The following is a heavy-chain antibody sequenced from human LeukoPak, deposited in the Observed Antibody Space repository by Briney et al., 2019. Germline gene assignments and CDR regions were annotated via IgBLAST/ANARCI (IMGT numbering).Heavy chain of an antibody. CDR2: ISFDGSIE. CDR1: GFTFSSYA. V-gene: IGHV3-30-3*01. CDR3: ARGRGYCSSTSCYLIDF. Sequence: PGGSLRLSCVASGFTFSSYAMHWVRQAPGKGLEWVAGISFDGSIEVYADSVKGRFTISRDNSKNTLYLQMNSQRAEDTAVYYCARGRGYCSSTSCYLIDFWGQGTLVTVSS. D-gene: IGHD2-2*01. J-gene: IGHJ4*02.